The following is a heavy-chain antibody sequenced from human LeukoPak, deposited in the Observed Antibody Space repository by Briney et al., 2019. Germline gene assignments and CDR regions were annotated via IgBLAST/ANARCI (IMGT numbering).Heavy chain of an antibody. CDR1: GGSISSSSFY. J-gene: IGHJ4*02. Sequence: SETLSLTCTVSGGSISSSSFYWGWIRQPPGKGLEWIGSLYYSGSTYYNPSLKSRVTISVDTSKNQFSLKMSSVTAADTAVYYCARVANRKNPYDSSGYYYYFDYWGQGTLVTVSS. V-gene: IGHV4-39*07. CDR2: LYYSGST. D-gene: IGHD3-22*01. CDR3: ARVANRKNPYDSSGYYYYFDY.